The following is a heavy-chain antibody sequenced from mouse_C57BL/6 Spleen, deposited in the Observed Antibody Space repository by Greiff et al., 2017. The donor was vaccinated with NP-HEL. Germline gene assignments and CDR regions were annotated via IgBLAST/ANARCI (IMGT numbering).Heavy chain of an antibody. CDR1: GFTFSSYA. Sequence: EVQGVESGGGLVKPGGSLKLSCAASGFTFSSYAMSWVRQTPEKRLEWVATISDGGSYTYYPDNVKGRFTISRDNAKNNLYLQMSHLKSEDTAMYYCARDGGYYGSSWFAYWGQGTLVTVSA. J-gene: IGHJ3*01. CDR3: ARDGGYYGSSWFAY. V-gene: IGHV5-4*01. D-gene: IGHD1-1*01. CDR2: ISDGGSYT.